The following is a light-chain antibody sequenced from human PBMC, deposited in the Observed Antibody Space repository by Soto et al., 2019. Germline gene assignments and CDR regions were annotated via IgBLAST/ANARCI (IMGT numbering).Light chain of an antibody. CDR3: QQYGSSPRT. J-gene: IGKJ1*01. CDR2: DAS. V-gene: IGKV3-20*01. Sequence: EIGMTQSPATLSLSPGERATLSCRASQSVNSDLAWYQQKPGQAPRLLIYDASSRATGIPDRFSGSGSGTDFTLTISRLEPEDFAVYYCQQYGSSPRTFGQGTKVDIK. CDR1: QSVNSD.